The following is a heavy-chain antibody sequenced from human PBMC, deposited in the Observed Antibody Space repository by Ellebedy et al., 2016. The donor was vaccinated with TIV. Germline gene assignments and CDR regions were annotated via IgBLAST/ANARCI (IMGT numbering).Heavy chain of an antibody. Sequence: GESLKISCAASGFTFSSYSMNWVRQAPGKGLEWVSSISSSSSYIYYADSVKGRFTISRDNAKNSLYLQMNSLRAEDTAVYYCARDVRFLEWLLTAHDAFDIWGQGTMVTVSS. J-gene: IGHJ3*02. D-gene: IGHD3-3*01. V-gene: IGHV3-21*01. CDR2: ISSSSSYI. CDR1: GFTFSSYS. CDR3: ARDVRFLEWLLTAHDAFDI.